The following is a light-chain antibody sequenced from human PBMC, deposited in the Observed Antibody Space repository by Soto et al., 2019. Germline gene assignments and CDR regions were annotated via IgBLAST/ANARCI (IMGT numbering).Light chain of an antibody. V-gene: IGLV2-14*01. CDR2: EVS. Sequence: QSALTQPASVSGSPGQSITISCTGTSSDVGGYNYVSWYQQHPGKAPKLMIYEVSNRPSGVSNRFSGSKSGNTASLTISGLQAEDEADYYGSSYTSSSTPWVFGGGTELTV. J-gene: IGLJ3*02. CDR1: SSDVGGYNY. CDR3: SSYTSSSTPWV.